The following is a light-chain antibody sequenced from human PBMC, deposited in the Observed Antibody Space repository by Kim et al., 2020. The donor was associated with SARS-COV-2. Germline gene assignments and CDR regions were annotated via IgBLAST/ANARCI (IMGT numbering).Light chain of an antibody. CDR3: QQRSDWPGPT. Sequence: SPGERATLSCRASQSVSSYLAWYQQKPGQAPRLLISDASNRATGIPARFSGSGSGTDFTLTISSLEPEDFAVYYCQQRSDWPGPTFGQGTRLEIK. J-gene: IGKJ5*01. CDR1: QSVSSY. V-gene: IGKV3-11*01. CDR2: DAS.